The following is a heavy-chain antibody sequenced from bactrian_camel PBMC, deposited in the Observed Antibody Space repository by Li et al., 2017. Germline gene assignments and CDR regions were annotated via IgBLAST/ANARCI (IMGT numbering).Heavy chain of an antibody. CDR2: IKSGSTNT. J-gene: IGHJ6*01. CDR1: GFTFKNYY. Sequence: VESGGGLVQPGGSARLSCKTSGFTFKNYYMGWVRQAPGKGLEWVSSIKSGSTNTTYNESVKGRFTISRDNDKNTLYLQMNSLKSEDTALYYCTLTYATRADFGYWGQGTQVTVS. CDR3: TLTYATRADFGY. D-gene: IGHD1*01. V-gene: IGHV3S1*01.